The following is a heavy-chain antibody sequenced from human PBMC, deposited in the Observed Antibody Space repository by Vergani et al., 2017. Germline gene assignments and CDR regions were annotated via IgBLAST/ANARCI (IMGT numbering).Heavy chain of an antibody. CDR2: IIPIFGTA. D-gene: IGHD2-15*01. CDR1: GGTFSSYA. CDR3: AFVVVAATPVLSFDY. Sequence: VQLVQSGAEVKKPGSSVKVSCKASGGTFSSYAISWVRQAPGQGLEWMGRIIPIFGTANYAQKFQGRVTITADASTSTAYMVLSSLRSEDTAVYYCAFVVVAATPVLSFDYWGQGTLVTVSS. J-gene: IGHJ4*02. V-gene: IGHV1-69*18.